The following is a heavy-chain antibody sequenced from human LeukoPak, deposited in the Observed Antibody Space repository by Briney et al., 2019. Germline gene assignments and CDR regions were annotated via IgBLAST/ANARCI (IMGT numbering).Heavy chain of an antibody. D-gene: IGHD2-15*01. CDR3: ARVGPSRYCSAGSCYFYYYYMDV. CDR1: GYTFTDCY. J-gene: IGHJ6*03. CDR2: INPNSGDT. Sequence: ASVKVSCKASGYTFTDCYIHWVRQAPGQGLEWMGWINPNSGDTNYAQKFQGRVTMTRDTSISTAYMELSRLRSDDTAVYYCARVGPSRYCSAGSCYFYYYYMDVWGTGTTVTVSS. V-gene: IGHV1-2*02.